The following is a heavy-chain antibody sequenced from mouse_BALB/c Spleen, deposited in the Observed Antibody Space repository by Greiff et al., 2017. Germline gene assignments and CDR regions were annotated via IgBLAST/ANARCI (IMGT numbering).Heavy chain of an antibody. J-gene: IGHJ2*01. V-gene: IGHV5-12-2*01. CDR1: GFTFSSYT. CDR3: ARVTGYYFDY. CDR2: ISNGGGST. Sequence: EVKLMESGGGLVQPGGSLKLSCAASGFTFSSYTMSWVRQTPEKRLEWVAYISNGGGSTYYPDTVKGRFTISRDNAKNTLYLQMSSLKSEDTAMYYCARVTGYYFDYWGQGTTLTVSS. D-gene: IGHD4-1*01.